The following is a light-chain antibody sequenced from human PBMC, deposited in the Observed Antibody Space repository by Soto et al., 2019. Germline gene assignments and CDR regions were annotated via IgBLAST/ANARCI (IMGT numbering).Light chain of an antibody. CDR3: QQYNNWPPIS. CDR2: GAS. Sequence: ELVMTQSPDTLSVSTGQRATVSCRASQSVRSNLAWYQQRPGQAPRLLIYGASTRATGIPARFSGSGSGTEFTLTISSLQSEDFAVYYCQQYNNWPPISFGQGTRLEIK. V-gene: IGKV3-15*01. J-gene: IGKJ5*01. CDR1: QSVRSN.